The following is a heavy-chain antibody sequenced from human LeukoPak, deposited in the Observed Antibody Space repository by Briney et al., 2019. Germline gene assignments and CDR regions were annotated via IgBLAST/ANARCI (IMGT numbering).Heavy chain of an antibody. V-gene: IGHV3-53*01. Sequence: ETLSLTCTVSGGSISSYYWSWVRQAPGKGLEWVSVIYSGGSTYYADSVKGRFTISRDNSKNTLYLQMNSLRAEDTAVYYCARGRGRDYVWGSYRLDLGDVAFDIWGQGTMVTVSS. CDR1: GGSISSYY. J-gene: IGHJ3*02. CDR2: IYSGGST. D-gene: IGHD3-16*02. CDR3: ARGRGRDYVWGSYRLDLGDVAFDI.